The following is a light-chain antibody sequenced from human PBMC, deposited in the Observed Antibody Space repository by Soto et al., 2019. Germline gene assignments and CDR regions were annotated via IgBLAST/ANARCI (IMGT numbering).Light chain of an antibody. Sequence: EIVLTQSPATLSLPPGERATLSCRASQSVSSYLAWYQQKPGQAPRLLIYGASRRATGIPDRVSGSASGTDVTLTISRLEPEDFAVYFCQQYSDLPMTFGQGTRLEIK. V-gene: IGKV3-20*01. J-gene: IGKJ5*01. CDR1: QSVSSY. CDR3: QQYSDLPMT. CDR2: GAS.